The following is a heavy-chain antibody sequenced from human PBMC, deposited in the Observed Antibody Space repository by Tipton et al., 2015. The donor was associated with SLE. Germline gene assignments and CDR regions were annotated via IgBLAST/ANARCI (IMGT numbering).Heavy chain of an antibody. D-gene: IGHD3-22*01. CDR3: AQYYYDATGYQSVDY. V-gene: IGHV4-31*03. CDR1: GGSISSDDYY. CDR2: TSKSGST. J-gene: IGHJ4*02. Sequence: TLSLTCTVSGGSISSDDYYWTWIRQHPGKGLEWIGYTSKSGSTYYTPSLKSRVTISVDTSKNQFSLKLSSVTAADTAVYYCAQYYYDATGYQSVDYWGQGALVTVSS.